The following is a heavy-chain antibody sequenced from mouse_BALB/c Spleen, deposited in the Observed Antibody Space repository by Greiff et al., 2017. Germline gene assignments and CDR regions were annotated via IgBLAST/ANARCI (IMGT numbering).Heavy chain of an antibody. Sequence: QVQLKESGPGLVAPSQSLSITCTVSGFSLTSYDISWIRQPPGKGLEWLGVIWTGGGTNYNSAFMSRLSISKDNSKSQVFLKMNSLQTDDTAIYYCVRGGGNYEGFAYWGQGTLVTVSA. D-gene: IGHD2-1*01. CDR3: VRGGGNYEGFAY. CDR2: IWTGGGT. CDR1: GFSLTSYD. V-gene: IGHV2-9-2*01. J-gene: IGHJ3*01.